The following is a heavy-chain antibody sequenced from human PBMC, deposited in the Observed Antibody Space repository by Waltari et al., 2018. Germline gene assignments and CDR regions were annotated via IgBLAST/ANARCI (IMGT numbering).Heavy chain of an antibody. CDR1: GFNFNNHG. D-gene: IGHD3-22*01. CDR2: REDDGYNK. Sequence: QAQLVESGGGVVQPGGSLRISCAASGFNFNNHGMHWVRQAPGQGPEWVAFREDDGYNKHYSDSVKGRFTISRDNSKNTLYLQLSGLSREDTAVYSCAKGPDSSHYFSNWLDPWGQGTLVTVSS. V-gene: IGHV3-30*02. CDR3: AKGPDSSHYFSNWLDP. J-gene: IGHJ5*02.